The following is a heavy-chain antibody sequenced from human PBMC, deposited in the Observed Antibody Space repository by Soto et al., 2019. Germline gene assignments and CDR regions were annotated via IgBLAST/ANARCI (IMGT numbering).Heavy chain of an antibody. CDR3: ASLFGRSSWYDYYGMDV. Sequence: PSETLSLTCAVDGGSFSGYYWRWIRQPPGKGLEWIGEINHSGSTNYNPSLKSRVTISVDTSKNQFSLKLSSVTAADTAVYYCASLFGRSSWYDYYGMDVWGQGTTVTVSS. CDR1: GGSFSGYY. D-gene: IGHD6-13*01. J-gene: IGHJ6*02. V-gene: IGHV4-34*01. CDR2: INHSGST.